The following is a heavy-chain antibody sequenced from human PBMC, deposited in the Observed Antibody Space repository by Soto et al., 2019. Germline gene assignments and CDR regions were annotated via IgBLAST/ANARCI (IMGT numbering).Heavy chain of an antibody. CDR1: GFTFSSCT. Sequence: EVHLVESGGGLVKPGGSLRLSCAVSGFTFSSCTMNWVRQAPGQGLEWVSSISPSTSHIYYADSVKGRFTISRDNAKNSLFLQMTSMRAADTAVYYCAGCSGGACHQNYGMDVWGQGTTVTVSS. CDR2: ISPSTSHI. V-gene: IGHV3-21*01. D-gene: IGHD2-15*01. J-gene: IGHJ6*02. CDR3: AGCSGGACHQNYGMDV.